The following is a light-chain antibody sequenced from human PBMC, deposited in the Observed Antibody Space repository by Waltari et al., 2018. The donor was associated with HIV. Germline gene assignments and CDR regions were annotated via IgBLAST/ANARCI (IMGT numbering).Light chain of an antibody. CDR3: SSYAGSNNLL. J-gene: IGLJ2*01. Sequence: QSALTQPPSASGSPGQSVTISCTGNRSDVGGSHYVSWYQQHPGKAPKLMIYEVTKRPSGVPDRFSGSKSGNTASLTVSGLQAEDEADYYCSSYAGSNNLLFGGGTKLTVL. CDR2: EVT. V-gene: IGLV2-8*01. CDR1: RSDVGGSHY.